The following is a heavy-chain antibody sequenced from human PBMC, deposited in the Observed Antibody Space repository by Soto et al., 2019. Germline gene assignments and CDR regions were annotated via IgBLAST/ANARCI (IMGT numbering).Heavy chain of an antibody. CDR1: GFTFSNAW. CDR2: IKSKIDGGTT. D-gene: IGHD5-12*01. CDR3: TTDGGYDHPLGFYFDL. Sequence: EVQLVESGGGLVKPGGSLRLSCAASGFTFSNAWMSWVRQAPGKGLEWVGRIKSKIDGGTTDYAAPVKGRFTISRDDSKNTLYLQMNSLKTEDTAVYYCTTDGGYDHPLGFYFDLWGRGTLVTVSS. J-gene: IGHJ2*01. V-gene: IGHV3-15*01.